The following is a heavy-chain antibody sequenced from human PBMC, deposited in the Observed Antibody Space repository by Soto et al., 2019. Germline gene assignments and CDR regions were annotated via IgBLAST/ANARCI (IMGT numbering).Heavy chain of an antibody. D-gene: IGHD1-20*01. J-gene: IGHJ3*02. CDR2: INPNSGDT. CDR1: GYTFTGYY. V-gene: IGHV1-2*02. Sequence: GASVKVCCKASGYTFTGYYMHWVRQAPGQGLEWMGCINPNSGDTNYAQKFQGRVTMTRDTSISPAYMELSTLRSDDTAVYYCAREIIAGRHEAFDIWAQGTMVTV. CDR3: AREIIAGRHEAFDI.